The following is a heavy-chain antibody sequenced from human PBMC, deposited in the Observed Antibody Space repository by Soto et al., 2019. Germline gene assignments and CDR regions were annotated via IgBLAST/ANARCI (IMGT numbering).Heavy chain of an antibody. J-gene: IGHJ4*02. CDR3: ARYNSYAIDY. Sequence: SETLSLTCTVSGTSISSYYWSWIRQPPGKGLEWIANIHYSGTTNYNPSLASRVTLSVDTSKNQFSLKMTYVTAADRAMYFCARYNSYAIDYWGRGTLVTVSS. V-gene: IGHV4-59*01. CDR1: GTSISSYY. D-gene: IGHD2-8*01. CDR2: IHYSGTT.